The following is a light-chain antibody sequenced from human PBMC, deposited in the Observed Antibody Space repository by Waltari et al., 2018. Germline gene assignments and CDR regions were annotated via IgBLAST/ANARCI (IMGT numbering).Light chain of an antibody. V-gene: IGLV1-44*01. Sequence: QSVLTQPPSASGTPGQRVTFSCSGSTSNIGPNIVSWYRQFPGTAPKLLIHSNNQRPSGVPDRFSGSKSGTSASLAISGLQSEDEAFYYCATWDDSLNGPVFGGGTKLNV. J-gene: IGLJ3*02. CDR1: TSNIGPNI. CDR2: SNN. CDR3: ATWDDSLNGPV.